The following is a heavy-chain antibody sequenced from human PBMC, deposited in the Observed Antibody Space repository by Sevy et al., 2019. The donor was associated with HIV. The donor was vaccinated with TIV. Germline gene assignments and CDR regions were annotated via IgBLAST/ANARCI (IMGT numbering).Heavy chain of an antibody. CDR2: IRSKAYGGTT. J-gene: IGHJ6*02. V-gene: IGHV3-49*04. D-gene: IGHD3-3*01. Sequence: GGSLRLSCTASGFTFGDYAMSWVRQAPGKGLEWVGFIRSKAYGGTTEYAASVKGRFTISRDDSKSIAYLQMNGPKTEDTAVYYCRRYYDFWSGYSDGLSEGWGQGTTVTVSS. CDR1: GFTFGDYA. CDR3: RRYYDFWSGYSDGLSEG.